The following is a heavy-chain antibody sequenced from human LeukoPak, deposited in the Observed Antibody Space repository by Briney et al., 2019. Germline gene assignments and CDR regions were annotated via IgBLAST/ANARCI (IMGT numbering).Heavy chain of an antibody. CDR1: GYTFTSYY. D-gene: IGHD3-10*01. J-gene: IGHJ5*02. V-gene: IGHV1-46*01. CDR3: ARDYYGSGTPYSGMLFDP. Sequence: ASVKVSCKASGYTFTSYYMHWVRQAPGQGLEWMGITNPSGGSTSYAQKFQGRVTMTRDTSTSTVYMELSSLRSEDTAVYYCARDYYGSGTPYSGMLFDPWGQGTLVTVSS. CDR2: TNPSGGST.